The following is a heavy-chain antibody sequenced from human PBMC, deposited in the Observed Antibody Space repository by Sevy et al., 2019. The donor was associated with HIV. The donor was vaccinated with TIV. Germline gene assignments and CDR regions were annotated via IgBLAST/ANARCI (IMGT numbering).Heavy chain of an antibody. CDR2: TWYDGINR. CDR1: GFNFNDYG. Sequence: GGSLRLSCAASGFNFNDYGMHWVRQAPGKGLEWVAVTWYDGINRFYGDPVKGRFTISRDNSKNTLYLQMDSLRVEDTAVYYCARDNLLPIMVSMVRGALSFYFDYWGQGTLVTVSS. V-gene: IGHV3-33*01. D-gene: IGHD3-10*01. J-gene: IGHJ4*02. CDR3: ARDNLLPIMVSMVRGALSFYFDY.